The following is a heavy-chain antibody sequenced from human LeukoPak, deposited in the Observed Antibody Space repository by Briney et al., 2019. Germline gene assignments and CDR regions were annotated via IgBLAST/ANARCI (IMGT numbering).Heavy chain of an antibody. CDR1: GITLSNYG. CDR3: AREGRDTAVVNYGMDV. CDR2: ISYDGSNK. V-gene: IGHV3-30*03. Sequence: GGSLRLSCAVSGITLSNYGMSWVRQAPGKGLEWVAVISYDGSNKYYADSVKGRFTISRDNSKNTLYLQMNSLRAEDTAVYYCAREGRDTAVVNYGMDVWGQGTTVTVSS. J-gene: IGHJ6*02. D-gene: IGHD5-18*01.